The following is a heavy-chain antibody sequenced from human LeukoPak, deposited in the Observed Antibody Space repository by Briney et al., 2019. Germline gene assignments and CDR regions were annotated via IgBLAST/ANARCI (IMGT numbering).Heavy chain of an antibody. CDR1: GGSFSGYY. D-gene: IGHD6-13*01. V-gene: IGHV4-34*01. CDR3: ARQSIAAAFGY. Sequence: SETLSLTCAVYGGSFSGYYWSWIRQPPGKGLEWIGEINHSGSTNYNPSLKSRVTISVDTSKNQFSLKLSSVTAADTAVYYCARQSIAAAFGYCGQGTLVTVSS. J-gene: IGHJ4*02. CDR2: INHSGST.